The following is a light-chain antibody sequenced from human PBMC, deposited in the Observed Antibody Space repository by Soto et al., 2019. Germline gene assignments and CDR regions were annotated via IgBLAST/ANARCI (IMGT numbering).Light chain of an antibody. J-gene: IGLJ3*02. CDR2: EVS. CDR1: SSDVGGYNY. V-gene: IGLV2-14*01. Sequence: QSVLTQPASVSGSPGQSITISCTGTSSDVGGYNYVSWYQQHPGKAPKLMIYEVSNRPSGVSNRFSGYKSGNTASLTIYGLQAEDEADYYCSSYTSRSTPWVFGGGTPVTVL. CDR3: SSYTSRSTPWV.